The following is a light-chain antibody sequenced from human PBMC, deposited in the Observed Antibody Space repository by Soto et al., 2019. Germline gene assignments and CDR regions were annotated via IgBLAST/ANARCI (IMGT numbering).Light chain of an antibody. CDR3: VVWDDSLNGVV. CDR2: IND. CDR1: SSNIGGNT. V-gene: IGLV1-44*01. J-gene: IGLJ3*02. Sequence: QSVLARPPSLSGTPGQRVTISCSGSSSNIGGNTVHWYQHLPGTAPKLLIYINDRRPSGVPGRFSASTSGTSASLAISALQSGDEADYYCVVWDDSLNGVVFGGGTQLTVL.